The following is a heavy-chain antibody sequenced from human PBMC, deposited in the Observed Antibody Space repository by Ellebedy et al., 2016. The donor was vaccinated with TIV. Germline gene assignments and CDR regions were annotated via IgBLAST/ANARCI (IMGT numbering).Heavy chain of an antibody. CDR3: ATLSAYCSSTSCHFDY. J-gene: IGHJ4*02. V-gene: IGHV1-2*02. CDR1: GYTFTGYY. CDR2: INPNSGGT. D-gene: IGHD2-2*01. Sequence: ASVKVSXKASGYTFTGYYMHWVRQAPGQGLEWMGWINPNSGGTNYAQKFQGRVTMTRDTSISTAYMELSRLRSDDTAVYYCATLSAYCSSTSCHFDYWGQGTLVTVSS.